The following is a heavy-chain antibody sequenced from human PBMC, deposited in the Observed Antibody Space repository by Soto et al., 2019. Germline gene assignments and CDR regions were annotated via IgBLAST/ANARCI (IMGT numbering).Heavy chain of an antibody. CDR3: ASQETGGGYICGGFHY. V-gene: IGHV4-39*01. D-gene: IGHD3-16*01. CDR2: IYYSGST. J-gene: IGHJ4*02. Sequence: QLQLQESGPRLVKPSETLYHTCTVYGGSISSSSYDWGGIRQPPGKGLEWIGRIYYSGSTYYNPSLKGRVTISVDTSKNQFSLKLGSVSAAATAVYYCASQETGGGYICGGFHYWVEEALVTVSS. CDR1: GGSISSSSYD.